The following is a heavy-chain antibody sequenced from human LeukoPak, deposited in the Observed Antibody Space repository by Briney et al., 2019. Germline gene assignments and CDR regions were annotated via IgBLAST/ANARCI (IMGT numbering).Heavy chain of an antibody. J-gene: IGHJ4*02. Sequence: GESLKISCKGSGYSFTSYWIGWVRQMPGKGLEWMGIIYPGDSDTRYSLSFQGQVTISADKSISTAYLQWSSLKASDTAMYYCARHPLYCSSTSCYDYWGQGTLVTVSS. CDR2: IYPGDSDT. V-gene: IGHV5-51*01. CDR1: GYSFTSYW. D-gene: IGHD2-2*01. CDR3: ARHPLYCSSTSCYDY.